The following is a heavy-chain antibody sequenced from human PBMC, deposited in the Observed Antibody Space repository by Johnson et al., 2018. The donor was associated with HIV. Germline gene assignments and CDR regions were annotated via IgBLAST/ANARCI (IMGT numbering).Heavy chain of an antibody. J-gene: IGHJ3*02. D-gene: IGHD2-15*01. CDR2: ISYDGSNK. CDR1: GFTFSSYA. CDR3: ARANRGRNDAFDI. V-gene: IGHV3-30*04. Sequence: QVQLVESGGGVVQPGRSLRLSCAASGFTFSSYAMHWVRQAPGKGLEWVAVISYDGSNKYYADSVKGRFTISRDNSKNTLYLQMNSLRAGDTAVYYCARANRGRNDAFDIWGQGTVVTVSS.